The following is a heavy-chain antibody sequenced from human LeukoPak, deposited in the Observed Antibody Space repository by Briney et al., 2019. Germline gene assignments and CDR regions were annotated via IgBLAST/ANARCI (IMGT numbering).Heavy chain of an antibody. CDR2: ISGSGGST. D-gene: IGHD1-20*01. V-gene: IGHV3-23*01. CDR3: AKVRDRWDNYYFDY. CDR1: GFTFSSYA. Sequence: PGGPLRLSCAASGFTFSSYAMSWVRQAPGKGLEWVSAISGSGGSTYYADSVKGRFTISRDNSKNTLYLQMNSLRAEDTAVYYCAKVRDRWDNYYFDYWGQGTLVTVSS. J-gene: IGHJ4*02.